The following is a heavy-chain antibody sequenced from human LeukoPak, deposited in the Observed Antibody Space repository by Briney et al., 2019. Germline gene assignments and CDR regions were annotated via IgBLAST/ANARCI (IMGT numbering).Heavy chain of an antibody. CDR3: ARGAPANCAPTTCSLFDY. D-gene: IGHD2-21*01. V-gene: IGHV3-7*01. CDR1: GFTFRDYW. Sequence: PGGALRLSCAASGFTFRDYWRSWVRQSPGKGLEWVATIVQDGSQRYYMDSVRGRFTTTRDNAEDSLYLQMSSLRPEDTALYFCARGAPANCAPTTCSLFDYWGQGISVTVSS. CDR2: IVQDGSQR. J-gene: IGHJ4*02.